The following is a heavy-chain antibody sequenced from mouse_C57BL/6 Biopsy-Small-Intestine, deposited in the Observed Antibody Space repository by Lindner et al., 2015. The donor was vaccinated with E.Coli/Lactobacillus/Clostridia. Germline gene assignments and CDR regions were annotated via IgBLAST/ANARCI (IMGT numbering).Heavy chain of an antibody. V-gene: IGHV14-2*01. Sequence: VQLQESGPELVKPGASVKLSCKASVYTFTSYDINWVKQRPEQDLEWIGRIDPEDGETKYAPKFQGKATIKTDTSSNTAYLQLSSLTFEDTAVYYCARGDDYLFTYWGQGTLVTVSA. D-gene: IGHD2-4*01. CDR2: IDPEDGET. CDR3: ARGDDYLFTY. CDR1: VYTFTSYD. J-gene: IGHJ3*01.